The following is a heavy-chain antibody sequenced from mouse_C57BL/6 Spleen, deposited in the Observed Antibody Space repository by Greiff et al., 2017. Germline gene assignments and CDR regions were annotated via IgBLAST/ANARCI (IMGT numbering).Heavy chain of an antibody. Sequence: EVKLEESGPGLVKPSQSLSLTCSVTGYSITSGYYWNWIRQFPGNKLEWMGYIRYDGSNNYNPALKNRITITLSTSKNQFFMKLNSVTTEDTATDYCAREGYSNQAMDYWGQGTSVTVSS. CDR2: IRYDGSN. D-gene: IGHD2-5*01. V-gene: IGHV3-6*01. CDR3: AREGYSNQAMDY. CDR1: GYSITSGYY. J-gene: IGHJ4*01.